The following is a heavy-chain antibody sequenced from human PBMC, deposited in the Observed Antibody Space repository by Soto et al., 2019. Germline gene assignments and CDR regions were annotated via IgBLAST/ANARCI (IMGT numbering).Heavy chain of an antibody. D-gene: IGHD1-26*01. Sequence: EVQLLESGGGLVQPGGSLRLSCAASGFTFSSYAMRWVRQAPGKGLEWVSAIRGSGGSTYYADSVKGRFTISRDNSKNTLYLQMNSLRAEDTAVYYSARRGSGSYYDYWGQGTLVTVSS. CDR1: GFTFSSYA. J-gene: IGHJ4*02. CDR2: IRGSGGST. V-gene: IGHV3-23*01. CDR3: ARRGSGSYYDY.